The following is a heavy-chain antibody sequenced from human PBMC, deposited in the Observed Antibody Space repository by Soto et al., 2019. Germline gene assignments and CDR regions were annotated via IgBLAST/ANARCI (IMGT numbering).Heavy chain of an antibody. CDR3: ARDPPPFSSGYYYPPTVFDY. V-gene: IGHV1-46*01. CDR1: GYTFTSYY. J-gene: IGHJ4*02. Sequence: ASVKVSCKASGYTFTSYYMHWVRQAPGQGLEWMGIINPSGGSTSYAQKFQGRVTMTRDTSTSTVYMELSSLRSEDTAVYYCARDPPPFSSGYYYPPTVFDYWGQGTLVTVSS. CDR2: INPSGGST. D-gene: IGHD3-22*01.